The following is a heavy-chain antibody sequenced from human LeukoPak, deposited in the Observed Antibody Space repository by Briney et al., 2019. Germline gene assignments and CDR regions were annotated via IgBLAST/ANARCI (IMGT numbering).Heavy chain of an antibody. CDR1: GFTFSSYW. CDR2: INSDGSST. J-gene: IGHJ4*02. V-gene: IGHV3-74*01. Sequence: GGSLRLSCAASGFTFSSYWMHWVRQAPGKGLVWDSRINSDGSSTSYADSVKGRFTISRDNAKNTLYLQMNSLRAEDTAVYYCARGPSTVTTPLAYWGQGTLVTVSS. D-gene: IGHD4-17*01. CDR3: ARGPSTVTTPLAY.